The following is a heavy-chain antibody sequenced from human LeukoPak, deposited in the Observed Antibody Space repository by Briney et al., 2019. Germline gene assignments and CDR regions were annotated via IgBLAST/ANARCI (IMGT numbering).Heavy chain of an antibody. D-gene: IGHD2-2*01. CDR1: GFTFSSYA. J-gene: IGHJ3*01. V-gene: IGHV3-23*01. CDR2: ISGSGNST. Sequence: PGGSLRLSCAASGFTFSSYAMSWVRQAPGKGLEWVSAISGSGNSTYYADSVKGRFTISRDNSKNTLYLQMNSLRGEDTAVYYCAKGPRCSSTSCYSMGAFDVWGQGTMVTVSS. CDR3: AKGPRCSSTSCYSMGAFDV.